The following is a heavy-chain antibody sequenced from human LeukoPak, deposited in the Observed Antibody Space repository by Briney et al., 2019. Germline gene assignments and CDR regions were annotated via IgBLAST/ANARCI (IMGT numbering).Heavy chain of an antibody. CDR3: ARRGHDILTGGFDY. CDR2: IYYSGST. D-gene: IGHD3-9*01. J-gene: IGHJ4*02. Sequence: SETLSLTCTVSGGSISSYYWSWIRQPPGKGLEWIGYIYYSGSTNYNPSLKSRVTISVDTSKNQFSLKLSSVTAADTAVYYCARRGHDILTGGFDYWGQGTLVTVSS. V-gene: IGHV4-59*08. CDR1: GGSISSYY.